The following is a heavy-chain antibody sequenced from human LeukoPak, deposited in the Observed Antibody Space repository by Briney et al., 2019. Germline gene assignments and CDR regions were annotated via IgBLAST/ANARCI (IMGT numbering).Heavy chain of an antibody. CDR1: GGSIGSYY. D-gene: IGHD4-17*01. CDR2: IYYSGTT. Sequence: SETLSLTCADSGGSIGSYYWSWLRQPPGRGLEWIGYIYYSGTTNYNPSLKSRVTISVDTSKNQFSLKLTSVTAADTAVYYCAREDPQTTVPEGLDVWGQGTTVTVSS. J-gene: IGHJ6*02. CDR3: AREDPQTTVPEGLDV. V-gene: IGHV4-59*01.